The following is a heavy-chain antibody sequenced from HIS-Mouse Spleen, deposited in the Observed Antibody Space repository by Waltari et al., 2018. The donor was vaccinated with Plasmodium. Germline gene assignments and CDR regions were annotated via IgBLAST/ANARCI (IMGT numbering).Heavy chain of an antibody. CDR3: ARVTSSGVYWYFDL. CDR1: GGSFRGYY. D-gene: IGHD3-3*01. J-gene: IGHJ2*01. V-gene: IGHV4-34*01. CDR2: IKHSGST. Sequence: QVQLQQWGAGLLKPSETLSLTCAVYGGSFRGYYWCWIRTPPGKGLEWIGEIKHSGSTNYNPSLKSRVTISVDTSKNQFSLKLSSVTAADTAVYYCARVTSSGVYWYFDLWGRGTLVTVSS.